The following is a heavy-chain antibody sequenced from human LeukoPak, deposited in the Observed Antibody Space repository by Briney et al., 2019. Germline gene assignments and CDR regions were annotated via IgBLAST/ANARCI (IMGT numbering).Heavy chain of an antibody. D-gene: IGHD3-22*01. V-gene: IGHV4-34*01. Sequence: PSETLSLTCAVYGGSFSGYYWSWIRQPPGKGLEWIGEINHSGSTNYNPSLKSRVTISVDTSKNQFSLKLSSVTAADTAVYYCARGHYYDSSGYYGLAFDIWGQGTMVTVSS. J-gene: IGHJ3*02. CDR1: GGSFSGYY. CDR2: INHSGST. CDR3: ARGHYYDSSGYYGLAFDI.